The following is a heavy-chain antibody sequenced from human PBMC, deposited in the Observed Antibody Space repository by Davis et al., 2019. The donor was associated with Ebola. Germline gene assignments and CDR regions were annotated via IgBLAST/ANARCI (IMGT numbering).Heavy chain of an antibody. CDR2: ISAYNGNT. D-gene: IGHD3-22*01. CDR3: ARDVTMIVGGWFDP. CDR1: GYTFTSYG. V-gene: IGHV1-18*01. J-gene: IGHJ5*02. Sequence: ASVKVSCKASGYTFTSYGISWVRQAPGQELEWMGWISAYNGNTNYAQKLQGRVTMTTDTSTSTAYMELRSLRSDDTAVYYCARDVTMIVGGWFDPWGQGTLVTVSS.